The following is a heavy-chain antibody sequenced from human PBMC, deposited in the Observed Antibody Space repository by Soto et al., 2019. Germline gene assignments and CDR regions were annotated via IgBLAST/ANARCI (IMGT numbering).Heavy chain of an antibody. V-gene: IGHV3-66*03. J-gene: IGHJ4*02. Sequence: GGSLRLSCAASGFTVSSNDMSWVRQAPGKGLEWVSLIYSSGSTHYADSVKGRFTISRDNSKNTLYLQMNSLRAEDTSVYYCAQEVGLSGSYYISSSYYFDYWGQGTLVTVSS. D-gene: IGHD1-26*01. CDR1: GFTVSSND. CDR2: IYSSGST. CDR3: AQEVGLSGSYYISSSYYFDY.